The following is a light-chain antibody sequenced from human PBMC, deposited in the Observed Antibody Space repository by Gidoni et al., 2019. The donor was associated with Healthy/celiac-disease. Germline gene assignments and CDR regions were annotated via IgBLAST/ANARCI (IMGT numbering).Light chain of an antibody. CDR2: DAA. CDR3: QQRSNWPLGVT. V-gene: IGKV3-11*01. J-gene: IGKJ3*01. Sequence: EIVLTQSPATLSLSPGERATLSCRASQSVSSYLAWYQQKPGQAPRLLIYDAANRATGIPARFSGSGSGTDFTLTISSLGPEDFAVYYCQQRSNWPLGVTFGPGTKVDIK. CDR1: QSVSSY.